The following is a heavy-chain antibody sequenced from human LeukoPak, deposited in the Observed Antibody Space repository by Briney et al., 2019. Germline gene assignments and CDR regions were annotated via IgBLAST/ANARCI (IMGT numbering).Heavy chain of an antibody. J-gene: IGHJ4*02. CDR2: ISSGGSII. CDR1: GFIFSAYN. CDR3: ARDSTVTTDRNFDY. V-gene: IGHV3-48*01. D-gene: IGHD4-17*01. Sequence: PGGSLRLSCAASGFIFSAYNMNWVRQAPGKGLEWVSYISSGGSIIYYTDSVRGRFTISRDNAKNSLYLQMNSLRAEDTAVYYCARDSTVTTDRNFDYWGQGTLVTVSS.